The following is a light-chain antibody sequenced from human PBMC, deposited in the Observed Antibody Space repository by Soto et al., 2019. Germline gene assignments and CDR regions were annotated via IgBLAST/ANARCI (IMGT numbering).Light chain of an antibody. CDR2: ASS. CDR1: QSISSH. J-gene: IGKJ4*01. Sequence: DIQMTQSPSSLSASAGDRVTITCRASQSISSHLHWYQQTPGKAPKLLIYASSVLQSGVPSRFSGSGSGTDLTLTISSLQPEDFATYYCQQANSFPFTFGGGTKVDIK. V-gene: IGKV1-39*01. CDR3: QQANSFPFT.